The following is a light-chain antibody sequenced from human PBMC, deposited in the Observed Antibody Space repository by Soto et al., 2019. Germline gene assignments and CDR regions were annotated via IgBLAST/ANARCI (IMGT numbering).Light chain of an antibody. V-gene: IGKV3-15*01. CDR2: GAS. CDR3: QQYTNWPRT. Sequence: EIVMTQSPATLSVSPGERATLSCRASQSVGINLSWYQQKSGQAPSLLIYGASTRATDLPVRFSGSGSGTEFTLTISSLQSEDFAVYSCQQYTNWPRTFGQGTKVEIK. CDR1: QSVGIN. J-gene: IGKJ1*01.